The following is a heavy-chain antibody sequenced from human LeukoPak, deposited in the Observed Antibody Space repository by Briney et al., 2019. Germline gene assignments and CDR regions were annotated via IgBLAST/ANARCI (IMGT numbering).Heavy chain of an antibody. V-gene: IGHV4-59*01. CDR3: ARLRGWFDP. CDR1: GGSISSYY. J-gene: IGHJ5*02. CDR2: IYYSGST. D-gene: IGHD5-12*01. Sequence: PSETLSLTCTVSGGSISSYYWSWIRQPPGKGLEWIGYIYYSGSTNYNPSLKSRVTISVDTSKNQFSLKLSSVTAADTAAYYCARLRGWFDPWGQGTLVTVSS.